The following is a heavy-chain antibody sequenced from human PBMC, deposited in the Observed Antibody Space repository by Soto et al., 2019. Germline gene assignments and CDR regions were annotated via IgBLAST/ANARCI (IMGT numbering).Heavy chain of an antibody. CDR3: ARELHSWFDLKY. J-gene: IGHJ4*02. V-gene: IGHV3-21*02. Sequence: EVQLVESGGGLVKPGGSLRLSCAASGFTFDSYAMTWVRQAPGKGLEWVASITSSSSYIYYADSLKGRFTISRDNAKNSLFRQINSLRADDTAVYYCARELHSWFDLKYWGQGTLVTVSS. CDR1: GFTFDSYA. CDR2: ITSSSSYI. D-gene: IGHD3-10*01.